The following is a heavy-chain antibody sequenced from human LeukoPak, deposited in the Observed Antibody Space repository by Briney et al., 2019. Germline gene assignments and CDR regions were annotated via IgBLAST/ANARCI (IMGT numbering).Heavy chain of an antibody. V-gene: IGHV4-59*01. CDR2: IYYSGST. D-gene: IGHD6-19*01. CDR1: GGSISSYY. Sequence: SETLSLTCTVSGGSISSYYWSWIRQPPGKGLEWIGYIYYSGSTNYNPSLKSRVTISVDTSKNQFSLKLSSVTAADTAVYYCARDREIAVAGTRFDYWGQGTLVTVSS. CDR3: ARDREIAVAGTRFDY. J-gene: IGHJ4*02.